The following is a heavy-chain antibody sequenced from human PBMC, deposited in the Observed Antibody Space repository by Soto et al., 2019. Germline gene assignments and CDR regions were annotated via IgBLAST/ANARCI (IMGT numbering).Heavy chain of an antibody. CDR2: IYYSGST. CDR3: ARASAGDYYYGMDV. J-gene: IGHJ6*02. Sequence: SETLSLTCTVSGGSISSGDYYWSWIRQPPGKGLEWIGYIYYSGSTYYNPSLKSRVTISVDTSKNQFSLKLSSVTAADTAVYYCARASAGDYYYGMDVWGQGTTVTVSS. D-gene: IGHD3-10*01. V-gene: IGHV4-30-4*01. CDR1: GGSISSGDYY.